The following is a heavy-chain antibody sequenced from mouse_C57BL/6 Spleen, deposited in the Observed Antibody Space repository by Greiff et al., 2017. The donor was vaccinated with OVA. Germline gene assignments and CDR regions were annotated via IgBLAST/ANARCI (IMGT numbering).Heavy chain of an antibody. Sequence: VKLMESGAELVKPGASVKISCKASGYAFSSYWMNWVKQRPGKGLEWIGQIYPGDGDTNYNGKFKGKATLTADKSSSTAYMQLSSLTSEDSAVYFCARWELRDYAMDYWGQGTSVTVSS. CDR3: ARWELRDYAMDY. CDR2: IYPGDGDT. CDR1: GYAFSSYW. D-gene: IGHD1-1*02. J-gene: IGHJ4*01. V-gene: IGHV1-80*01.